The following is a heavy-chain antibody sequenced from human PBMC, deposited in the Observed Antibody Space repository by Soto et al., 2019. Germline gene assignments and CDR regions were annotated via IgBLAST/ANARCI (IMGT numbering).Heavy chain of an antibody. Sequence: SETLSLTCTVSGGSISSYYWTWIRQPPGKGLEWIGNIYYSGSTNYNPSLKSRVTISVDTSKNQFSLKLSSVTAADTAVYYCARDLGRYGDYGWDFDYWGQGTLVTVSS. V-gene: IGHV4-59*01. CDR2: IYYSGST. CDR3: ARDLGRYGDYGWDFDY. CDR1: GGSISSYY. D-gene: IGHD4-17*01. J-gene: IGHJ4*02.